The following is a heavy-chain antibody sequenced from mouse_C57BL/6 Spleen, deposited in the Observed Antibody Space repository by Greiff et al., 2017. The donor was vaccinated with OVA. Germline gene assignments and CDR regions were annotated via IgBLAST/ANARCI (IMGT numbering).Heavy chain of an antibody. V-gene: IGHV1-80*01. CDR2: IYPGDGDT. J-gene: IGHJ4*01. CDR3: APFITTVVATGAMDY. Sequence: QVQLKQSGAELVKPGASVKISCKASGYAFSSYWMNWVKQRPGKGLEWIGQIYPGDGDTNYNGKFKGKATLTADKSSSTAYMQLSSLTSEDSAVYFCAPFITTVVATGAMDYWGQGTSVTVSS. CDR1: GYAFSSYW. D-gene: IGHD1-1*01.